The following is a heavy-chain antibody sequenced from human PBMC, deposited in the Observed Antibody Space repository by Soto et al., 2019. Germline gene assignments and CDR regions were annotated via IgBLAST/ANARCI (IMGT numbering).Heavy chain of an antibody. D-gene: IGHD3-10*01. V-gene: IGHV4-34*01. Sequence: SETLSLTCAVYGGSFSGYYWSWISQPPGKGLEWIGEINHSGSTNYNPSLKSRVTISVDTSKNQFSLKLSSVTAADTAVYYCARGYYYGSGSYWYYYYYYLDVWGKGTTVTVSS. J-gene: IGHJ6*03. CDR3: ARGYYYGSGSYWYYYYYYLDV. CDR1: GGSFSGYY. CDR2: INHSGST.